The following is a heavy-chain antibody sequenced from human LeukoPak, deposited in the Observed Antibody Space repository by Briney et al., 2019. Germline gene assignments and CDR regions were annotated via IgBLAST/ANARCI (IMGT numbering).Heavy chain of an antibody. CDR3: AREALTGAYYYDSSGHDAFDI. CDR2: IYSGGNT. D-gene: IGHD3-22*01. V-gene: IGHV3-66*01. Sequence: GGSLRLSCAASGFTVSNDYMSWVRQAPGKGLEWVSLIYSGGNTYYADSVRGRFSISRDNSKNTLYLQMNSLRAEDTAVYYCAREALTGAYYYDSSGHDAFDIWGQGTMVTVSS. CDR1: GFTVSNDY. J-gene: IGHJ3*02.